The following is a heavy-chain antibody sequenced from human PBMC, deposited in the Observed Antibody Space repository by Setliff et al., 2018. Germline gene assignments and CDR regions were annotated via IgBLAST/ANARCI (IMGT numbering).Heavy chain of an antibody. J-gene: IGHJ6*03. CDR3: ARMSGFLYMDV. Sequence: SETLSLTCTVPGGSISDNGYFWGWVRQPPGKGLEWIGNIYFGGNTYFNPSFKSRVTISLDTSKNQFSLKLSSVTAADTAVYYCARMSGFLYMDVWGKGTTVTVSS. V-gene: IGHV4-39*07. CDR2: IYFGGNT. D-gene: IGHD6-25*01. CDR1: GGSISDNGYF.